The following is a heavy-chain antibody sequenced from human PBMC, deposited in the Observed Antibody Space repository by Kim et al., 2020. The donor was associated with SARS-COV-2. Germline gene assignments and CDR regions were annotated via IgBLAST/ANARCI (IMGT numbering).Heavy chain of an antibody. V-gene: IGHV4-59*13. J-gene: IGHJ4*02. CDR1: GVSISTYY. CDR3: AAYGDSRAH. CDR2: ISSSGST. Sequence: SETLSLTCTVSGVSISTYYWSWIRQPPGKGLEWIAYISSSGSTNYNPSLRSRVTISLDTSKNQFSLKLNSVTAADTAVYYCAAYGDSRAHWGQGTLVTVS. D-gene: IGHD4-17*01.